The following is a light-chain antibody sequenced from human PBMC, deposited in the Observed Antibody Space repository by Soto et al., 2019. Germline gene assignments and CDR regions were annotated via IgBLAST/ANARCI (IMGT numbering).Light chain of an antibody. CDR3: QQNNEIPLT. Sequence: DIQMTQSPSSLSASVGDRVTITCRASQSISRDLNWYQQNPGKAPKLLIYAASRLRSGVPSRFGGSGSGTEFTLTITTLQPEDFATYYCQQNNEIPLTFGGGTRVEIE. J-gene: IGKJ4*01. CDR2: AAS. V-gene: IGKV1-39*01. CDR1: QSISRD.